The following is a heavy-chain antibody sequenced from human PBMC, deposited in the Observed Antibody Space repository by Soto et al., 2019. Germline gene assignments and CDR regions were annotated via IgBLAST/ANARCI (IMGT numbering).Heavy chain of an antibody. Sequence: PGETLKISRKGPGYSFTSYWISWVRQMPGKGLEWMGRIEPSDSYTNYIPSFQGHVTISADKSMSTAYLQWSRLKASASALYYCARLSHYNFDMDVWGQGTTVTVSS. V-gene: IGHV5-10-1*01. J-gene: IGHJ6*02. CDR1: GYSFTSYW. CDR3: ARLSHYNFDMDV. CDR2: IEPSDSYT.